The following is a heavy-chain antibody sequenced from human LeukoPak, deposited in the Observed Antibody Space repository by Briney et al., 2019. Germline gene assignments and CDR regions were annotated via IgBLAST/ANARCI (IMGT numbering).Heavy chain of an antibody. CDR1: GFTFSGFW. Sequence: PGGSLRLSCAASGFTFSGFWMSWSRQAPGKGLEWVASINSDGSEGYYADSLKGRFTISRDNAKNSLYLQMNSLRAEDTAMYYCATNWRSGSYHDYWGQGTLVTVSS. CDR3: ATNWRSGSYHDY. CDR2: INSDGSEG. J-gene: IGHJ4*02. V-gene: IGHV3-7*03. D-gene: IGHD1-26*01.